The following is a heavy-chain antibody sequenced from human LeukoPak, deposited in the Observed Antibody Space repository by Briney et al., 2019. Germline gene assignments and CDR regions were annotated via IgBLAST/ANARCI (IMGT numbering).Heavy chain of an antibody. V-gene: IGHV3-15*01. CDR2: IKSKTDGGTT. CDR3: TTVASGWGYLFDY. J-gene: IGHJ4*02. Sequence: GGSLRLSCAASGFTFSNAWMSWVRQAPGKGLEWVGRIKSKTDGGTTDYAAPVKGRFTISRDDSKNTLYLQMNSLKTEDTAMYYCTTVASGWGYLFDYWGQGTLVTVSS. CDR1: GFTFSNAW. D-gene: IGHD6-19*01.